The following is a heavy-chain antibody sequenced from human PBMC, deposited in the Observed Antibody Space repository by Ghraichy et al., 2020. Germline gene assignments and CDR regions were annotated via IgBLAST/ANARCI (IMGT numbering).Heavy chain of an antibody. CDR2: GYGDGSRI. V-gene: IGHV3-74*01. D-gene: IGHD6-19*01. CDR1: GFTFSRYL. J-gene: IGHJ3*01. Sequence: GGSLRLSCVASGFTFSRYLMHWVRQAPGKGLVWVSRGYGDGSRIGYADSVKGRFTISRDNTQNTLYLQMNSLRVENTAVYYCARDGLYGGVWYDAFDVWGQGTMVTVSS. CDR3: ARDGLYGGVWYDAFDV.